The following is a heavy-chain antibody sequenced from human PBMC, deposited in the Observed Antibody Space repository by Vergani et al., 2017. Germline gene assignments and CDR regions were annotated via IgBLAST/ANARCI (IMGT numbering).Heavy chain of an antibody. CDR3: ARGGQYYYDSSGYYDY. Sequence: QVQLPESGPGLVKPSQTLSLTCTVSGGSISSGSYYWSWIRQPAGKGLEWIGRIYTSGSTNYNPSLKSRVTISVDTSKNQFSLKLSSVTAADTAVYYCARGGQYYYDSSGYYDYWGQGTLVTVSS. V-gene: IGHV4-61*02. CDR1: GGSISSGSYY. J-gene: IGHJ4*02. D-gene: IGHD3-22*01. CDR2: IYTSGST.